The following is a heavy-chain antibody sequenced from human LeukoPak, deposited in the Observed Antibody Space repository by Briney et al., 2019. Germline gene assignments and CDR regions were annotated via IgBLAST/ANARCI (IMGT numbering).Heavy chain of an antibody. CDR3: ARDKSGSSYYYYYYYMDV. CDR1: GGSISSGSYY. J-gene: IGHJ6*03. V-gene: IGHV4-61*02. CDR2: IYTSGST. D-gene: IGHD1-26*01. Sequence: SETLSLTCTVSGGSISSGSYYWSWIRQPAGKGLEWIGRIYTSGSTNYNPSLKSRVTISVDTSKNQFSLKLSSVTAADTAVYYCARDKSGSSYYYYYYYMDVWGKGTTVTVSS.